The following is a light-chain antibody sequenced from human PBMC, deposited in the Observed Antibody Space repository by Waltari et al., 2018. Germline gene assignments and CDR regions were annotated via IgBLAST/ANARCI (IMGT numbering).Light chain of an antibody. CDR1: SSDVGFYNY. CDR2: DVS. J-gene: IGLJ3*02. CDR3: NSYAGSSSWV. Sequence: QSALTQPASVSGSPGPSITISCTGTSSDVGFYNYVSWYQQHPGKAPNLMIYDVSERPSGVSNRFSGSKSGNTASLTISGLQAEDEADYYCNSYAGSSSWVFGGGTKLTVL. V-gene: IGLV2-14*01.